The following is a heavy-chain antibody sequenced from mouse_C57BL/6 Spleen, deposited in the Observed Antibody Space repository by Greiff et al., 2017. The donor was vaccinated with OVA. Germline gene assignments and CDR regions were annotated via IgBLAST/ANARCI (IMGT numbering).Heavy chain of an antibody. CDR2: IDPETGGT. CDR3: TRLPYSGYFDY. D-gene: IGHD3-1*01. Sequence: QLQQSGAELVRPGASVTLSCKASGYTFTDYEMHWVKQTPVHGLEWIGAIDPETGGTAYNQKFKGKAILTADKSSSTAYMELRSLTSEDSAVYYCTRLPYSGYFDYWGQGTTLTVSS. V-gene: IGHV1-15*01. CDR1: GYTFTDYE. J-gene: IGHJ2*01.